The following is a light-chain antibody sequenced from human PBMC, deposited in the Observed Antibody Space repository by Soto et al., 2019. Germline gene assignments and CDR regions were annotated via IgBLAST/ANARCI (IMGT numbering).Light chain of an antibody. CDR1: QDISNY. J-gene: IGKJ1*01. V-gene: IGKV1-5*03. CDR2: GAS. CDR3: QQYSRLWS. Sequence: DIQMTQSPSSLSASVGDRVTISFQASQDISNYLNWYQQKPGKAPKLLIYGASSLESGVPPRFSGDGSGTEFTLTISSLQRDDFGIYYCQQYSRLWSFGQGTKVDIK.